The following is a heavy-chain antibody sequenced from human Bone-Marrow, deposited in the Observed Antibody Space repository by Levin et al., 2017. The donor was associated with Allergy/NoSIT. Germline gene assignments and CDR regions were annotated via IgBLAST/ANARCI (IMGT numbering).Heavy chain of an antibody. D-gene: IGHD3-22*01. J-gene: IGHJ4*02. CDR2: ISSSSSYI. Sequence: PGESLKISCAASGFTFSSYSMNWVRQAPGKGLEWVSSISSSSSYIYYADSVKGRFTISRDNAKNSLYLQMNSLRAEDTAVYYCARDRDVTMIENDYWGQGTLVTVSS. CDR1: GFTFSSYS. V-gene: IGHV3-21*01. CDR3: ARDRDVTMIENDY.